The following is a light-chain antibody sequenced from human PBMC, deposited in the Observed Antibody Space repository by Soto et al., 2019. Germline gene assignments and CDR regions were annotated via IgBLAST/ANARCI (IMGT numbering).Light chain of an antibody. CDR1: QSISSY. V-gene: IGKV1-39*01. J-gene: IGKJ4*01. CDR2: AAS. CDR3: QQSYSTPLT. Sequence: DIQMTQSPSSLSASVVDRGTITFLASQSISSYLNWYQQKPGKAPKLLIYAASSLQSGVPSRFSGSGSGTDFTLTISSLQPEDFATYYCQQSYSTPLTFGGGTKVDIK.